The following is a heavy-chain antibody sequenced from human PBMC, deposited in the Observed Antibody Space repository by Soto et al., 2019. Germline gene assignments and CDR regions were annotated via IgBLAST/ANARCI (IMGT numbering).Heavy chain of an antibody. CDR1: GGSFSCYY. Sequence: PSETLSLTCAVYGGSFSCYYWSWIRQPPGKGLEWIGEINHSGSTNYNPSLKSRVTISVDTSKNQFSLKLSSVTAADTAVYYCARGWGCSSTSCYSRVYYGMDVWGQGTTVTVSS. D-gene: IGHD2-2*02. J-gene: IGHJ6*02. V-gene: IGHV4-34*01. CDR2: INHSGST. CDR3: ARGWGCSSTSCYSRVYYGMDV.